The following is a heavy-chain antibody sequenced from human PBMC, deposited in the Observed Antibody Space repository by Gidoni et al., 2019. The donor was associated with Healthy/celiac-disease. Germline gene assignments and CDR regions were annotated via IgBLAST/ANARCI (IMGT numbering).Heavy chain of an antibody. CDR1: GGSTSSSSYY. CDR3: ARLGGSWSSYYYYYMDV. CDR2: IYYSGST. J-gene: IGHJ6*03. Sequence: QLQLQESGPGLVKPSETLSLPCTVSGGSTSSSSYYGGWCRQPPGKGLEWIGGIYYSGSTYYNPSLKSRVTISVDTSKNQFSLKLSSVTAADTAVYYCARLGGSWSSYYYYYMDVWGKGTTVTVSS. V-gene: IGHV4-39*01. D-gene: IGHD6-13*01.